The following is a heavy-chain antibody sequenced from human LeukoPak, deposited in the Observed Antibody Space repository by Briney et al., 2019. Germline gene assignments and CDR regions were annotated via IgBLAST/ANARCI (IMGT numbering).Heavy chain of an antibody. J-gene: IGHJ4*02. CDR2: IYHSGST. D-gene: IGHD4/OR15-4a*01. CDR3: ARVREASVLE. CDR1: GGSIRSYY. V-gene: IGHV4-59*01. Sequence: PSETLSLTCTVSGGSIRSYYWSWIRQPPGKGLEWIGYIYHSGSTNYNPSLKSRVTISVDTSKNQFSLKVSSVTAADTAVYYCARVREASVLEWGQGTLVTVSP.